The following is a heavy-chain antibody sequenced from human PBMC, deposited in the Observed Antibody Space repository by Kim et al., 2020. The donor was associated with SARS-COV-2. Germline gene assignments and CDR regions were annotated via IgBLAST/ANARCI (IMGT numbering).Heavy chain of an antibody. Sequence: GGSLRLSCAASGFTFSSYAMSWVRQAPGKGLEWVSAISGSGGSTYYADSVKGRFTISRDNSKNTLYLQMNSLRAEDTAVYYCAKDLGGGYDFWSGYYNNPGAFDIWGQGTMVTVSS. CDR2: ISGSGGST. CDR3: AKDLGGGYDFWSGYYNNPGAFDI. J-gene: IGHJ3*02. D-gene: IGHD3-3*01. V-gene: IGHV3-23*01. CDR1: GFTFSSYA.